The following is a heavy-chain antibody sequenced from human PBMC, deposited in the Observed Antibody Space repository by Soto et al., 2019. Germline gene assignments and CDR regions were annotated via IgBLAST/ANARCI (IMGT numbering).Heavy chain of an antibody. CDR3: AKDSLGTTLSTFDY. Sequence: PGGSLRLSCAASGFTFDDYAMHWVRQAPGKGLEWVSGISWNSGRIDYADSVKGRFIISRDNAKNSLYLQMNSLRAEDTALYYCAKDSLGTTLSTFDYWGQGTLVTVSS. J-gene: IGHJ4*02. D-gene: IGHD1-1*01. CDR1: GFTFDDYA. CDR2: ISWNSGRI. V-gene: IGHV3-9*01.